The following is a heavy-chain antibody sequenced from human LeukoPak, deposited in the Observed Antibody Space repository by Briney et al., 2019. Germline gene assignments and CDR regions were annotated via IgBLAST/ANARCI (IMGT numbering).Heavy chain of an antibody. CDR3: ARGSADYDILTDYYFDY. CDR1: GYTFTSYY. Sequence: ASVKVSCXASGYTFTSYYMHWVRQAPGQGLEWMGIINPNGGSTSYAQKFQGRVTMTRDTSTSTVYMELSSLRSEDTAVYYCARGSADYDILTDYYFDYWGQGTLVTVSS. CDR2: INPNGGST. V-gene: IGHV1-46*01. J-gene: IGHJ4*02. D-gene: IGHD3-9*01.